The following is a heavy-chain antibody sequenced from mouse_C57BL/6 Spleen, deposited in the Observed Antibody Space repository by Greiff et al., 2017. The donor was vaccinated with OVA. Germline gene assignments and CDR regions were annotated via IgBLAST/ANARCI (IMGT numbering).Heavy chain of an antibody. CDR2: IRNKANGYTT. CDR1: GFTFTDYY. V-gene: IGHV7-3*01. J-gene: IGHJ1*03. CDR3: ARYDYGYFDV. Sequence: EVHLVESGGGLVQPGGSLSLSCAASGFTFTDYYMSWVRQPPGKALEWLGFIRNKANGYTTEYSASVKGRFTISRDNSQSILYLQMNALRAEDSATYYCARYDYGYFDVWGTGTTVTVSS.